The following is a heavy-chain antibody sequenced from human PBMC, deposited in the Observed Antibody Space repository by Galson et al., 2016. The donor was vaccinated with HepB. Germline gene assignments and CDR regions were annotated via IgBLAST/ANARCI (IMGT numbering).Heavy chain of an antibody. Sequence: SLRLSCAASGFTFSSHWMNWVRQAPGKGLEWVANIKQDGSERYYVDSVKGRFTISRDNAKNSLYLQMNSLRAEDTAVYYCAREFSSSWYMRKYFDYWGQGTLVTVSS. CDR2: IKQDGSER. CDR3: AREFSSSWYMRKYFDY. V-gene: IGHV3-7*01. D-gene: IGHD6-13*01. CDR1: GFTFSSHW. J-gene: IGHJ4*02.